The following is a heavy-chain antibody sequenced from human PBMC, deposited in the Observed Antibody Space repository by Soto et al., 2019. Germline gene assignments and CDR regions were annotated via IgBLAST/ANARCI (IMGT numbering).Heavy chain of an antibody. Sequence: SETLSLTCTVSGGSISSYYWSWIRQPPGKGLEWIGYIYYSGSTNYNPSLKSRVTISVDTSKNQFSLKLSSVTAADTAVYYCARVRRYCSSTSCYYFDYWGQGTLVTVSS. CDR2: IYYSGST. CDR3: ARVRRYCSSTSCYYFDY. J-gene: IGHJ4*02. V-gene: IGHV4-59*01. CDR1: GGSISSYY. D-gene: IGHD2-2*01.